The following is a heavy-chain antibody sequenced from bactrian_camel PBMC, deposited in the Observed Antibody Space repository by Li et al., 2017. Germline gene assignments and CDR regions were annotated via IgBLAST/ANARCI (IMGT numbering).Heavy chain of an antibody. Sequence: HVQLVESGGGSVQAGESLRLSCAYENIGSGNRHYCLGWFRRQAPDKRREGLAAFYRGDQHTYYADSVKGRFTISLDTSKNTLYLQMNSLKPEDTAMYYCATKLTFDGSCLRSQSFPFWGQGTQVTVS. J-gene: IGHJ4*01. CDR3: ATKLTFDGSCLRSQSFPF. CDR1: SGNRHYC. CDR2: FYRGDQHT. V-gene: IGHV3S6*01. D-gene: IGHD2*01.